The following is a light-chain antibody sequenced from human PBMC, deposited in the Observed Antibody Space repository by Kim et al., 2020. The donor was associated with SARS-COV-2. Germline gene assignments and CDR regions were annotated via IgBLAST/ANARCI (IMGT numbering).Light chain of an antibody. Sequence: EIVMTQSPATLSVSPGERATLSCRASQSVSRNLAWYQQKPGQAPRLLIYGASTRATGIPARFSGSGSGTEFTLTISSLQSEDFAVYYCQQYNNWPPRTTFGGGTKLEI. CDR1: QSVSRN. CDR3: QQYNNWPPRTT. V-gene: IGKV3-15*01. J-gene: IGKJ4*01. CDR2: GAS.